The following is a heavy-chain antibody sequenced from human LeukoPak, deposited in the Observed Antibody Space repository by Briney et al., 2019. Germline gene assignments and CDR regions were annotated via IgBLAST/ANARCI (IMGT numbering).Heavy chain of an antibody. CDR2: IYHSGKT. CDR3: AKSPGYSYMDV. V-gene: IGHV4-38-2*01. Sequence: SETLSLTCDVSGYSITSGYDWGWIRQPPGKGLECIGTIYHSGKTYYNPSLKSRVTVSLDTSKNQFSLKLSSVTAADTAVHYCAKSPGYSYMDVWGKGTTVIVSS. CDR1: GYSITSGYD. J-gene: IGHJ6*03.